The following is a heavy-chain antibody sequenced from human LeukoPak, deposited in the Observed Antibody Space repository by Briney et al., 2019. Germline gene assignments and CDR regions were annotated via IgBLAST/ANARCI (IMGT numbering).Heavy chain of an antibody. Sequence: PGGSLGLSCAASGFIFSSYEMNWVRQGPGKGLEWFSYISSGGSNVNYADSVKGRFLISRDNAKNSLYLQINSLRAEDTAVYYCARRFKGAMDVWGQGTTGTVSS. CDR2: ISSGGSNV. V-gene: IGHV3-48*03. CDR3: ARRFKGAMDV. J-gene: IGHJ6*02. CDR1: GFIFSSYE.